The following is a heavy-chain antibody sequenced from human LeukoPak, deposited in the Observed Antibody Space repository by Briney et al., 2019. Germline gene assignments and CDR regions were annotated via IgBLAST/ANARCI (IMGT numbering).Heavy chain of an antibody. V-gene: IGHV3-33*01. J-gene: IGHJ4*02. Sequence: GGSLRLSRAASGFTFSSLGMHWVRQAPGKGLEWVAVIWFDGSDKYYADSVKGRFTISRDNSKNTLYLQMDGLRAGDTAVYYCARESEYRFDYWGQGTLVTVSS. D-gene: IGHD2/OR15-2a*01. CDR1: GFTFSSLG. CDR3: ARESEYRFDY. CDR2: IWFDGSDK.